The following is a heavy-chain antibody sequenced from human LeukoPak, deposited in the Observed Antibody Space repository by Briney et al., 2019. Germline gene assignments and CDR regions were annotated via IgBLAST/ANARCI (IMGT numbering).Heavy chain of an antibody. Sequence: SETLSLTCVLSGASIRSSDYYWAWIRQPPGKGLEWIGTVYYSGSTYYNPSLKSRVTISVDTSKNSFSLNVPSLTAADTAVYYCARHGNWEPFDYWGQGSLVTVSS. CDR3: ARHGNWEPFDY. D-gene: IGHD1-1*01. V-gene: IGHV4-39*01. CDR1: GASIRSSDYY. J-gene: IGHJ4*02. CDR2: VYYSGST.